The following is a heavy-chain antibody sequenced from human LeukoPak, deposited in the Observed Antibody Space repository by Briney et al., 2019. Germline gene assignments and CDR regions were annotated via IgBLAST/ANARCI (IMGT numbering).Heavy chain of an antibody. Sequence: PPGGSLRLSCAASGFTFSSHAMSWVRQAPGKGLEWVSTISGSGGSTYYADSVKGRFTISRDNSKNTLYLQMNSLRAEDTAVYYCAKDFQDESDFNNDYGDYEVLGGMDVWGQGTTVTVSS. D-gene: IGHD4-17*01. J-gene: IGHJ6*02. V-gene: IGHV3-23*01. CDR3: AKDFQDESDFNNDYGDYEVLGGMDV. CDR2: ISGSGGST. CDR1: GFTFSSHA.